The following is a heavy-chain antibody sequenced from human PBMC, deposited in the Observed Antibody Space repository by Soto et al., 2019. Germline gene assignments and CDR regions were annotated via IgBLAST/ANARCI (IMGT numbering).Heavy chain of an antibody. Sequence: EVQLLESGGGLVQPGGCLRLSCAASGFTFSNYAMHWIRQAPGKGLEWISTISGNGDNTYYADSVKGRFTISRDNSKNTLFLQMNSLRAADTAVYYCATVWSTAVSVVIILQYYFDYWGQGILVTVSS. CDR3: ATVWSTAVSVVIILQYYFDY. D-gene: IGHD2-15*01. J-gene: IGHJ4*02. CDR2: ISGNGDNT. V-gene: IGHV3-23*01. CDR1: GFTFSNYA.